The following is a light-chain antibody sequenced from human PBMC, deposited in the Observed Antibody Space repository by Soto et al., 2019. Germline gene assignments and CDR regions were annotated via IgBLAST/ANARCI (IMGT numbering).Light chain of an antibody. CDR3: QQYNNWRRKVT. CDR1: QSVSSR. Sequence: LNQSPCTLSVSPGERVTLSCRASQSVSSRLVWYQRKPGQAPRLLIYDASTRATGMTGRFSGSGSGTEFTLTISSLQSEDFAVYYCQQYNNWRRKVTFGPGTKVDIK. J-gene: IGKJ3*01. CDR2: DAS. V-gene: IGKV3-15*01.